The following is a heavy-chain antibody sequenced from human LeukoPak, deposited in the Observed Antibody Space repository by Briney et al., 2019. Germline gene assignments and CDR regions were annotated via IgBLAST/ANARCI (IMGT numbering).Heavy chain of an antibody. Sequence: PGGPLGPSVEAPGLTSTNIPMNGVAKPLGRGRGGVSYIGSGGSPIYYADSVRGRFSISRDNAKNSLYLQMSSLRAEDTAVYYCAKGYYGSGKDYFDYWGQGTLVTVSS. J-gene: IGHJ4*02. D-gene: IGHD3-10*01. V-gene: IGHV3-48*03. CDR3: AKGYYGSGKDYFDY. CDR2: IGSGGSPI. CDR1: GLTSTNIP.